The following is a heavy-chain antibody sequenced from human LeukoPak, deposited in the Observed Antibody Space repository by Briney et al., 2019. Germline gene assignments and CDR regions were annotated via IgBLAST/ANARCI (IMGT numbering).Heavy chain of an antibody. CDR2: IYYSGST. D-gene: IGHD1-26*01. V-gene: IGHV4-30-4*07. CDR1: GGSISSGGYS. Sequence: SQTLSLTCAVSGGSISSGGYSWSWIRQPPGKGLEWIGYIYYSGSTYYNPSLKSRVTTSVDTSKNQFSLKLSSVTAADTAVYYCAREVGYYFDYWGQGTLVTVSS. CDR3: AREVGYYFDY. J-gene: IGHJ4*02.